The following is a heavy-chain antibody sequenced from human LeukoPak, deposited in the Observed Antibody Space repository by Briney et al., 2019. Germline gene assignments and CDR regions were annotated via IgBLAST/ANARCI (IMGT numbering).Heavy chain of an antibody. CDR1: GFTFSSYS. Sequence: GGSLRLSCAASGFTFSSYSMNWVRQAPGKGLEWVSSISSSSSYIYYADSAKGRFTISRDNAKNSLYLQMNSLRAEDTAVYYCARDLEDAFDIWGQGTMVTVSS. J-gene: IGHJ3*02. V-gene: IGHV3-21*01. CDR3: ARDLEDAFDI. CDR2: ISSSSSYI.